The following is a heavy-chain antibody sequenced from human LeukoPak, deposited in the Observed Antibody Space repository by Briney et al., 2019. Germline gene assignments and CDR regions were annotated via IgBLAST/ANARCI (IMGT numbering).Heavy chain of an antibody. Sequence: KPGASVKASCKASGYTFTSYAMNWVRQAPGQGLEWMGWMNPNSGNTGYAQKFQGRVTITRNTSISTAYMELSSLRSEDTAVYYCARAESGDYYYYYYYMDVWGKGTTVTVSS. CDR1: GYTFTSYA. CDR2: MNPNSGNT. D-gene: IGHD3-22*01. CDR3: ARAESGDYYYYYYYMDV. J-gene: IGHJ6*03. V-gene: IGHV1-8*03.